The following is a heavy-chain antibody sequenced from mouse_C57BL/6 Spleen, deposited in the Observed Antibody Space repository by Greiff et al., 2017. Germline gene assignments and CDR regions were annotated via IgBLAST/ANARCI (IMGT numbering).Heavy chain of an antibody. CDR3: ARSKSYYEDY. Sequence: QVQLQQSGPELVKPGASVKISCKASGYSFTSYYIHWVKQRPGQGLEWIGWIYPGSGNTKYNEKFKGKATLTADTSSSTAYMQLSSLTSEDSAVYYCARSKSYYEDYWGQGTTLTVSS. D-gene: IGHD1-1*01. J-gene: IGHJ2*01. CDR2: IYPGSGNT. V-gene: IGHV1-66*01. CDR1: GYSFTSYY.